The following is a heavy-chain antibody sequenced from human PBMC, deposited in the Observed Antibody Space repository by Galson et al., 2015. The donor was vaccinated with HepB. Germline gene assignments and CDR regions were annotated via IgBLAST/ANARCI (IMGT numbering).Heavy chain of an antibody. Sequence: SLRLSCAASGFTVSSNYMSWVRQAPGKGLEWVSVIYSGGSTYYADSVKGRFTISRHNSKNTLYLQMNSLRAEDTAVYYCARDRTSRGRNGGGWFDPWGQGTLVTVSS. CDR1: GFTVSSNY. J-gene: IGHJ5*02. D-gene: IGHD3-10*01. CDR2: IYSGGST. CDR3: ARDRTSRGRNGGGWFDP. V-gene: IGHV3-53*04.